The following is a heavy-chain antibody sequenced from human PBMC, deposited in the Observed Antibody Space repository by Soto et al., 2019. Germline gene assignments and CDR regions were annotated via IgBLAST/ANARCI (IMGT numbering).Heavy chain of an antibody. CDR2: VSFTGERT. CDR3: ARGGGYCTPTSCAIDS. V-gene: IGHV3-23*01. D-gene: IGHD2-8*01. Sequence: EVQLLESGGGLVQPGGSLSLSCVASRFDFSSYEMSWVRQAAGKGLEWVSRVSFTGERTNYAGSVKGRFTVSRDNFKNALYLEMDSLRPDDTAIYYCARGGGYCTPTSCAIDSWGRGTPVTVSS. CDR1: RFDFSSYE. J-gene: IGHJ4*02.